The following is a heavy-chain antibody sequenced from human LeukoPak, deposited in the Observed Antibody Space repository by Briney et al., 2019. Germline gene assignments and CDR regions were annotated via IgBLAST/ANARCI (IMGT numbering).Heavy chain of an antibody. J-gene: IGHJ5*02. CDR3: ARVDYYDSSGTNWLDP. D-gene: IGHD3-22*01. CDR1: GYTFTSYD. Sequence: ASVTVSCKASGYTFTSYDINWVRQATGQGLEWMGWMNPNSGNTGYAQKFQGRVTITRNTSMSTAYMELSSLRSEDTAVYYCARVDYYDSSGTNWLDPWGQGTLVTVSS. CDR2: MNPNSGNT. V-gene: IGHV1-8*03.